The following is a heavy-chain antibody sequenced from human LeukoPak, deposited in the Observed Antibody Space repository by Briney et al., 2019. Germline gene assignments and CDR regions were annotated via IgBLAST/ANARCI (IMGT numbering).Heavy chain of an antibody. Sequence: ASVKVSCKASGFTFTSSAMQWVRQARGQRLEWIGWIVVGSGNTNYAQKFQERVTITRDMSTSTAYMELSSLRSEDTAVYYCTRGVLPARSDSWGQGTLVTVTS. V-gene: IGHV1-58*02. J-gene: IGHJ5*01. D-gene: IGHD3-10*01. CDR1: GFTFTSSA. CDR3: TRGVLPARSDS. CDR2: IVVGSGNT.